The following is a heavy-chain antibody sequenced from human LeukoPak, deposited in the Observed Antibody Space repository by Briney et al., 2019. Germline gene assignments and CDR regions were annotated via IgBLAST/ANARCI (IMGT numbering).Heavy chain of an antibody. Sequence: SETLSLTCTVSGGSISSYYWSWIRQPPGKGLEWIGYIYYTGSTNCNPSLMSRVTISLDTSKNQFSLKLTSVTAADTAVYYCARTPAAAADYWGQGTLVTVSS. J-gene: IGHJ4*02. CDR2: IYYTGST. V-gene: IGHV4-59*01. CDR1: GGSISSYY. D-gene: IGHD6-13*01. CDR3: ARTPAAAADY.